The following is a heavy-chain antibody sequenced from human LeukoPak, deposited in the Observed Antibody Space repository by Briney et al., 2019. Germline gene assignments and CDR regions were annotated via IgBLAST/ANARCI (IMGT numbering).Heavy chain of an antibody. J-gene: IGHJ3*02. D-gene: IGHD4-17*01. CDR3: ARDDYGDLDAFDI. Sequence: SETLSLTCTVSGGSISSGGYYWSWIRQHPGKGLEWIGYIYYSGSTYYNPSLKSRVTISVDTSKNQFSLKLSSVTAADTAVYYCARDDYGDLDAFDIWGQGTMVTVSS. V-gene: IGHV4-31*03. CDR2: IYYSGST. CDR1: GGSISSGGYY.